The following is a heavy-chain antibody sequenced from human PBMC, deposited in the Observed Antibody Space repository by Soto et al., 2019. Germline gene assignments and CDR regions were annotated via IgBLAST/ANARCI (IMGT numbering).Heavy chain of an antibody. CDR3: TRGSENYYNWFDP. Sequence: SETLSLTCTVSCGSISSYCWSWIRQPPGKGLEWIGYIYYSGSTNYNPSLKSRVTISVDTSKNQFSLKLSSVSAADTAVYYCTRGSENYYNWFDPWGQGTLVTVSS. V-gene: IGHV4-59*01. CDR2: IYYSGST. CDR1: CGSISSYC. D-gene: IGHD1-26*01. J-gene: IGHJ5*02.